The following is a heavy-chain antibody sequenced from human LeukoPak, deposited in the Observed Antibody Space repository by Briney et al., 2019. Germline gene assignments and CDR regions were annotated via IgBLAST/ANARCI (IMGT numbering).Heavy chain of an antibody. V-gene: IGHV4-39*07. CDR3: ARSLPAANDAFDI. CDR1: GGSISSSSYY. Sequence: SETLSLTCTVSGGSISSSSYYWGWIRQPPGKGLEWIGSIYYSGSTYYNPSLKSRVTISVDTSKNQFSLKLSSVTAADTAVYYRARSLPAANDAFDIWGQGTMVTVSS. D-gene: IGHD2-2*01. J-gene: IGHJ3*02. CDR2: IYYSGST.